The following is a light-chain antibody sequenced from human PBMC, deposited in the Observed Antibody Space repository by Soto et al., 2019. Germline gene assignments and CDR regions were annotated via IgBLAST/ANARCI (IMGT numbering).Light chain of an antibody. CDR3: SSYTTSTLGVL. Sequence: QSALTQPASVSGSPGQSITISCTGTSSDVGGHNYVSWYQQHPGKAPKLMIYDVSNRPSGVSNRFSGSKSGNTASLTISGLQAEDEADSYCSSYTTSTLGVLFGGGTKLTVL. CDR2: DVS. V-gene: IGLV2-14*01. J-gene: IGLJ2*01. CDR1: SSDVGGHNY.